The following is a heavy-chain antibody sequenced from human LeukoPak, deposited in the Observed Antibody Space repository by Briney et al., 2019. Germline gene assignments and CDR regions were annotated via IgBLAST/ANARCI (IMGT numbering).Heavy chain of an antibody. Sequence: ASVKVSCKASGYTFTSYDINWVRQATGQGLEWMRWMNPNSGNTDYAQKFQGRVTMTRNTSISTAYMELSSLRSEDTAVYYCARKYYDSSGYWDAFDIWGQGTMVTVSS. CDR2: MNPNSGNT. CDR3: ARKYYDSSGYWDAFDI. V-gene: IGHV1-8*01. J-gene: IGHJ3*02. D-gene: IGHD3-22*01. CDR1: GYTFTSYD.